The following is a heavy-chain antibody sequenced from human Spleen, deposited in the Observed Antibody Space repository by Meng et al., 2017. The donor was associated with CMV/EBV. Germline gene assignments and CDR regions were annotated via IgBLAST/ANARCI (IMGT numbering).Heavy chain of an antibody. CDR2: IRYDGSNK. CDR1: GFTFSSYG. J-gene: IGHJ6*02. CDR3: AKDPNPRPYYDSSGYWLRYYGMDV. D-gene: IGHD3-22*01. V-gene: IGHV3-30*02. Sequence: GESLKISCAASGFTFSSYGMHWVRQAPGKGLDWVAFIRYDGSNKYYADSVKGRFTISRDNSKNTLYLQMNSLRAEDTAVYYCAKDPNPRPYYDSSGYWLRYYGMDVWGQGTTVTVSS.